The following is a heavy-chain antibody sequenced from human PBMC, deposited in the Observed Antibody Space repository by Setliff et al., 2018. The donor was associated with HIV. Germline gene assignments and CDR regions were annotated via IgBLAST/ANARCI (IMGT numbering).Heavy chain of an antibody. CDR3: ARGIRTAAAPTFDH. Sequence: SETLSLTCTVSGVATDSNYWTWIRQSPRKGLEWIGYVYYGGITNYSPSLKSRVSISIDTSKNQFYLNLGSVTTADTAVYFCARGIRTAAAPTFDHWGQGALVTVSS. CDR1: GVATDSNY. CDR2: VYYGGIT. D-gene: IGHD6-13*01. V-gene: IGHV4-59*01. J-gene: IGHJ4*02.